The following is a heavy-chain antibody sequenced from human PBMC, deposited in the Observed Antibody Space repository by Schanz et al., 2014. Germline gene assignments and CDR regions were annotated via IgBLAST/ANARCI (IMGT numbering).Heavy chain of an antibody. CDR3: ARDTTWRLDL. Sequence: QVQLQESGPGLVKPSQTLSLTCTVSGGSIRSGTYYWSWIRQPAGKALEWVGRVFPNGITNYNPSLKSRFPISLDPSNTQFSLTLTSLTAADTAVYYCARDTTWRLDLWGRGTLVTVSS. CDR2: VFPNGIT. V-gene: IGHV4-61*02. J-gene: IGHJ2*01. D-gene: IGHD1-1*01. CDR1: GGSIRSGTYY.